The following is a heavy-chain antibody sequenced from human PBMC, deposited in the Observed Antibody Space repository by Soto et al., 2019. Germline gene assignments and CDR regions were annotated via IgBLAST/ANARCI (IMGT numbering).Heavy chain of an antibody. CDR1: GGSISSGGYY. CDR3: ARGGLDSVVVTAGAFGI. D-gene: IGHD2-21*02. V-gene: IGHV4-31*03. J-gene: IGHJ3*02. Sequence: PSETLSLTCTVSGGSISSGGYYWSWIRQHPGKGLEWIGYIYYSGSTYYNPSLKSRVTISVDTSKNQFSLKLSSVTAADTAVYYGARGGLDSVVVTAGAFGIWGQGTMVTVAS. CDR2: IYYSGST.